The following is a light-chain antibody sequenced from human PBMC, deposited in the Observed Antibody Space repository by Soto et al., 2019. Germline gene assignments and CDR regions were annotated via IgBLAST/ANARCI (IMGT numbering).Light chain of an antibody. Sequence: DIQMTQSPSTLSASVGDRVTITCRASQSISSWLAWYQQKPGKAPKLLIYAASSLQSGVPLRFSGSGSGTDFTLTISSLQPEDFATYYCQQANSFPLTFGGGTKVDIK. V-gene: IGKV1-12*01. CDR3: QQANSFPLT. CDR1: QSISSW. J-gene: IGKJ4*01. CDR2: AAS.